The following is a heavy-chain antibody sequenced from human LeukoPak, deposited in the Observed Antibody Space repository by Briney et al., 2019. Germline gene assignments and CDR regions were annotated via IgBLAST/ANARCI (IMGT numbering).Heavy chain of an antibody. CDR3: AKDRDLGELSFDY. J-gene: IGHJ4*02. D-gene: IGHD3-16*02. CDR1: GFTFSSYG. CDR2: ISYDGSNK. V-gene: IGHV3-30*18. Sequence: PGRSLRLSCAASGFTFSSYGMHWVRQAPGKGLEWVAVISYDGSNKYYADSVRGRFTISRDNSKNTLYLQMNSLRAEDTAVYYCAKDRDLGELSFDYWGQGTLVTVSS.